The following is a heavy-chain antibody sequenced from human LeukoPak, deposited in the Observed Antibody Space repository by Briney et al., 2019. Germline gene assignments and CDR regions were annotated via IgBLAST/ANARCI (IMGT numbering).Heavy chain of an antibody. CDR3: AKTSEGSYYGPEAFDI. CDR2: INSDGSST. D-gene: IGHD1-26*01. V-gene: IGHV3-74*01. Sequence: GGSLRLSCAASGFTFSSYWMHWVRQAPGKGLVWVSRINSDGSSTSYADSVKGRFTISRDNAKNTLYLQMNSLRAEDTAVYYCAKTSEGSYYGPEAFDIWGQGTMVTVSS. CDR1: GFTFSSYW. J-gene: IGHJ3*02.